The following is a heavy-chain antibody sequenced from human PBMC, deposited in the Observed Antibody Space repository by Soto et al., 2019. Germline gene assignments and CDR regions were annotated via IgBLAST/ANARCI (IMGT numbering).Heavy chain of an antibody. Sequence: QVQLVESEGGVVQPGRSLRLSCAASGFTFSNYGMQWVRQAPGKGLEWVAVIPYDGSNTYYGDSVKGRFTISRDNSRNTLYLQMNSLRAEDTAVYYCARDLGRLDYWGQGTLVTVSS. CDR3: ARDLGRLDY. J-gene: IGHJ4*02. CDR2: IPYDGSNT. V-gene: IGHV3-33*01. CDR1: GFTFSNYG. D-gene: IGHD7-27*01.